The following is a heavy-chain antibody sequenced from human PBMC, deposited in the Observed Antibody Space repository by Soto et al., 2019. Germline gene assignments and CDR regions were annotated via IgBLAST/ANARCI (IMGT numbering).Heavy chain of an antibody. V-gene: IGHV4-39*01. D-gene: IGHD2-2*01. J-gene: IGHJ6*03. Sequence: SETLSLTCTVSGGSISSSSYYWGWIRQPPGKGLEWIGSIYYSGSTYYNPSLKSRVTISVDTSKNQFSLKLSSVTAADTAVYYCARKSQYCSSTSCYARSPDLYYMDVWGKGTTVTVSS. CDR2: IYYSGST. CDR1: GGSISSSSYY. CDR3: ARKSQYCSSTSCYARSPDLYYMDV.